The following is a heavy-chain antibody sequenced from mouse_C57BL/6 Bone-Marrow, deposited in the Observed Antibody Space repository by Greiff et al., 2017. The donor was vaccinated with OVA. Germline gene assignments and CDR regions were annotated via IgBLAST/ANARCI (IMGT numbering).Heavy chain of an antibody. CDR3: ARFLYYGNYVYAMDY. J-gene: IGHJ4*01. CDR1: GYTFTSYG. CDR2: IYPRSGNT. D-gene: IGHD2-1*01. Sequence: QVQLQQSGAELARPGASVKLSCKASGYTFTSYGISWVKQRTGQGLEWIGEIYPRSGNTYYNEKFQGKATLTADKSSSTAYMELRSLTSEDSAVYFCARFLYYGNYVYAMDYWGQGTSVTVSS. V-gene: IGHV1-81*01.